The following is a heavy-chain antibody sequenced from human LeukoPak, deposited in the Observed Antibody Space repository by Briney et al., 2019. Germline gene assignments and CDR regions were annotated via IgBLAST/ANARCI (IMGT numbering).Heavy chain of an antibody. CDR1: GYTLTGYY. D-gene: IGHD3-10*01. CDR2: ISPNSGGT. Sequence: ASVKVSCKASGYTLTGYYMHWVRQAPGQGLEWMGWISPNSGGTNYAQKFQGRVTMTRDTSISTAYMELSRLRSDDTAVYYCARGNVLLWFGELSPQNYGMDVWGQGTTVTVSS. V-gene: IGHV1-2*02. J-gene: IGHJ6*02. CDR3: ARGNVLLWFGELSPQNYGMDV.